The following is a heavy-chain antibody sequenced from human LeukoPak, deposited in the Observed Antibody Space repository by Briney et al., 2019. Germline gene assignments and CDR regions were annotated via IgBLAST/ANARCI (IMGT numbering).Heavy chain of an antibody. CDR1: GGSISSGGYY. CDR3: ARSPGDRKKCFDY. J-gene: IGHJ4*02. D-gene: IGHD7-27*01. CDR2: IYYSGST. Sequence: KPSETLSLTCTVSGGSISSGGYYWSWIRQHPGKGLEWIGYIYYSGSTYYNPSLKSRVTISVDTSKNQFSLKLSSVTAADTAVYYCARSPGDRKKCFDYWGQGTLVTVSS. V-gene: IGHV4-31*03.